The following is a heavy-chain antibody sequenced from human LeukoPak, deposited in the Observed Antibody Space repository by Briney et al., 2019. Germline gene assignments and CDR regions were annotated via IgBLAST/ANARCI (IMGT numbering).Heavy chain of an antibody. CDR2: ISGSGGST. D-gene: IGHD3-22*01. J-gene: IGHJ4*02. Sequence: PGGSLRLSCAASGFTFSSYAMSWVRQAPGKGLEWVSAISGSGGSTYYADSVKGWFTISRDNSKNTLYLQMNSLRAEDTAVYYCARVPYYYDSSGYYYLGYWGQGTLVTVSS. V-gene: IGHV3-23*01. CDR3: ARVPYYYDSSGYYYLGY. CDR1: GFTFSSYA.